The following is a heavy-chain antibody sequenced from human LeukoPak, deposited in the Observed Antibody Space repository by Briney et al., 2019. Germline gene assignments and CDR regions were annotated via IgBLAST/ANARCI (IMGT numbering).Heavy chain of an antibody. Sequence: GGSVRLSGTTSGFTFSHAWMTWVRQAPGKGLEWVGRISTKTDGGTTDYAAPVKGRFTISRDDSKNTLYLQMNSLKTEDTAVYYCIKSSGDWHWGQGTLVTVSS. CDR2: ISTKTDGGTT. J-gene: IGHJ4*02. V-gene: IGHV3-15*01. D-gene: IGHD2-21*02. CDR3: IKSSGDWH. CDR1: GFTFSHAW.